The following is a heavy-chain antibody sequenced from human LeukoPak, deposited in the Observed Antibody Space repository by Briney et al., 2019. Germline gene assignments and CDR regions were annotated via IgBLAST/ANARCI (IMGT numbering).Heavy chain of an antibody. CDR1: GFTFSRYW. D-gene: IGHD6-6*01. J-gene: IGHJ3*02. Sequence: GGSLRLSCEASGFTFSRYWMHWVRQAPGKGLVWVSRINSDGSRTTYADSVRCRFTISRDNAKNTLYLQMNSLRAEDTAVYYCASLFLCYGCSSSSDSFNIWGQGTMVTVSS. CDR3: ASLFLCYGCSSSSDSFNI. V-gene: IGHV3-74*01. CDR2: INSDGSRT.